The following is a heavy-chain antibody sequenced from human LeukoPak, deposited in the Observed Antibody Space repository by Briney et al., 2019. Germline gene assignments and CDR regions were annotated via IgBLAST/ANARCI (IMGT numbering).Heavy chain of an antibody. CDR3: AKGVGSEYQLLGVY. V-gene: IGHV3-30*02. CDR1: GFTFSSCG. CDR2: IRYDGSNK. J-gene: IGHJ4*02. D-gene: IGHD2-2*01. Sequence: PGGSLRLSCAASGFTFSSCGMHWVRQAPGKGLEWVAFIRYDGSNKYYADSVKGRFTISRDNSKNTLYLQMNSLRAEDTAVYYCAKGVGSEYQLLGVYWGQGTLVTVSS.